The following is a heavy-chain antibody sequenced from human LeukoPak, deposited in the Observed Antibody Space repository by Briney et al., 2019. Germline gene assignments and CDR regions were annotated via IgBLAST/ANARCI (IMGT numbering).Heavy chain of an antibody. Sequence: SETLSLTCTVSGYSISSGYYWGWIRQPPGKGLEWIGSIYHSGSTYYNPSLKSRVTISVDTSKNQFSLKLSSVTAADTAVYYCARDGRGYSYGPVHLIYYYYMDVWGKGTTVTISS. CDR2: IYHSGST. CDR3: ARDGRGYSYGPVHLIYYYYMDV. J-gene: IGHJ6*03. V-gene: IGHV4-38-2*02. D-gene: IGHD5-18*01. CDR1: GYSISSGYY.